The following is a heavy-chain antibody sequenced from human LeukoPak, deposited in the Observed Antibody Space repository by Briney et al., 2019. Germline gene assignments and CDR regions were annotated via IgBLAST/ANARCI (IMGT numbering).Heavy chain of an antibody. V-gene: IGHV7-4-1*02. J-gene: IGHJ6*02. Sequence: ASVKVSCKASGYTFTSYDMNWVRQAPGQGLEWMGGINTNTGNPTYAQGFTGRFVLSLDTSVSTAYLQISSLKAEDTAVYYCARDKYLTMVRGGSGYYYGMDVWGQGTTVTVSS. CDR3: ARDKYLTMVRGGSGYYYGMDV. CDR1: GYTFTSYD. D-gene: IGHD3-10*01. CDR2: INTNTGNP.